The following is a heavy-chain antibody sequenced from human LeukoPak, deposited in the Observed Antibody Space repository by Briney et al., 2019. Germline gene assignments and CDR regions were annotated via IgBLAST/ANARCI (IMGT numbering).Heavy chain of an antibody. CDR1: GFTFSNAW. D-gene: IGHD3-10*01. V-gene: IGHV3-15*01. CDR2: IKSKTDGGTT. Sequence: GGSLRLSCAASGFTFSNAWMSWVRQAPGKGLEWVGRIKSKTDGGTTDYAAPVKGRFTISRDDSKNTLYLQMNSLKTEDTAVYYCTTDKSQVRDNWFDPWGQGTLVTVSS. J-gene: IGHJ5*02. CDR3: TTDKSQVRDNWFDP.